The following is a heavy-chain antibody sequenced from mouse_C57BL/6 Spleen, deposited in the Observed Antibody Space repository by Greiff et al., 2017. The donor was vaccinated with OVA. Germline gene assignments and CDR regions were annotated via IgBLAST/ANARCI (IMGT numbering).Heavy chain of an antibody. CDR3: ARGYYYGSTNALDY. D-gene: IGHD1-1*01. CDR2: IDPSDSYT. CDR1: GYTFTSYW. J-gene: IGHJ4*01. V-gene: IGHV1-69*01. Sequence: VQLQQPGAELVMPGASVKLSCKASGYTFTSYWMHWVKQRPGQGLEWIGEIDPSDSYTNYNQKFKGKSTLTVDKSSSTAYMQLSSLTSEDSAVYYCARGYYYGSTNALDYWGQGTSVTVSS.